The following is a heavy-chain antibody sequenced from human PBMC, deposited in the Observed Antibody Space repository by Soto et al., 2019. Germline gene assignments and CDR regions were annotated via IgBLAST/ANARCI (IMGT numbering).Heavy chain of an antibody. CDR1: GFTFTSSA. CDR3: ARPPPYSSSWWIFWF. V-gene: IGHV1-58*01. J-gene: IGHJ4*02. Sequence: SVKVSCKASGFTFTSSAVQWVRQARGQRLEWIGWIVVGSGNTNYAQKFQERVTITRDMSTSTAYMELSSLRAEDTAVYYCARPPPYSSSWWIFWFWGQGTLVTVSS. CDR2: IVVGSGNT. D-gene: IGHD6-13*01.